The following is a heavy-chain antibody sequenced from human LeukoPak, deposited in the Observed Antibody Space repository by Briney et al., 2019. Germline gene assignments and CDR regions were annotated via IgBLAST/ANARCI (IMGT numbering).Heavy chain of an antibody. Sequence: PGGSLRLSCGASGFTFSTYWMSWVRQAPGKGPEWVANIKEDGSEKYYVDSVRGRFTISRDNAKNSLFPQMNSLRAEDTAVYYCARGGMRGYSGYGYFDYWGQGTLVTVSS. CDR2: IKEDGSEK. V-gene: IGHV3-7*03. CDR3: ARGGMRGYSGYGYFDY. J-gene: IGHJ4*02. CDR1: GFTFSTYW. D-gene: IGHD5-12*01.